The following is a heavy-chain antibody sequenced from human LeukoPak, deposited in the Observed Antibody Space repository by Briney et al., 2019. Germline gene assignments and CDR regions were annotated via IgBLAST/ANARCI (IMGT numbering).Heavy chain of an antibody. J-gene: IGHJ6*02. D-gene: IGHD3-3*01. Sequence: GASVKVSCKASGGTFISYAISWVRQAPGQGLEWMGRIIPIFGIANYAQKFQGRVTITADKSTSTAYMELSSLTSDDTAVYYCASAITIFGVEDYYYGMAVWGQGPTVPVSS. CDR2: IIPIFGIA. CDR1: GGTFISYA. CDR3: ASAITIFGVEDYYYGMAV. V-gene: IGHV1-69*04.